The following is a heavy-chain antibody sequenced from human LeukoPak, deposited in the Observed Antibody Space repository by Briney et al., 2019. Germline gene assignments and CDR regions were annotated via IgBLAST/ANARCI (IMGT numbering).Heavy chain of an antibody. Sequence: ASVKVSCKASGYIFMNYGISWVRQAPGQGFEWLGWIADNNGNTKYAEKFLGRVTMTIDTSTRTVYMELRSLRSDDTAVYYCARDRDYSSSTQDFDSWGQGSLVTVSS. CDR3: ARDRDYSSSTQDFDS. CDR2: IADNNGNT. V-gene: IGHV1-18*01. D-gene: IGHD6-6*01. J-gene: IGHJ4*02. CDR1: GYIFMNYG.